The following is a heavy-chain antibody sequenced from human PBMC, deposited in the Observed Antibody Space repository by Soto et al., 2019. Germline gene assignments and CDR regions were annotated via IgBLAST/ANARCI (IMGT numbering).Heavy chain of an antibody. Sequence: SETLSLTCTVSGDSISSGDYYWSWIRQPPGKGLEWIGGIFQSGSTNYNPSLKTRVTISVDKSKNQFSLKLSSVTAADTAVYYCARVYSGSYSDSWGQGTLVTVSS. D-gene: IGHD1-26*01. CDR1: GDSISSGDYY. CDR2: IFQSGST. J-gene: IGHJ4*02. V-gene: IGHV4-39*07. CDR3: ARVYSGSYSDS.